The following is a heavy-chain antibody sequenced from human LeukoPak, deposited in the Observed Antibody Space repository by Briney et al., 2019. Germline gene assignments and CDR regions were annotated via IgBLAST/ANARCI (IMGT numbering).Heavy chain of an antibody. D-gene: IGHD1-1*01. V-gene: IGHV4-30-4*08. J-gene: IGHJ4*02. Sequence: SQTLSLTCTVSGGSISGGDYYWSWIRQPPGKGLEWIGYIYYSGSTYYNPSLKSRVTISVDTSKNQFSLKLSSVTAADTAVYYCAREGSSLSLAPNWYYFDYWGQGTLVTVSS. CDR3: AREGSSLSLAPNWYYFDY. CDR1: GGSISGGDYY. CDR2: IYYSGST.